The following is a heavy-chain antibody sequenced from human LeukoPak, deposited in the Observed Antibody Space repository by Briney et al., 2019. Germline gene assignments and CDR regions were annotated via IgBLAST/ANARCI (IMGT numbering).Heavy chain of an antibody. CDR1: GGSFSGYY. J-gene: IGHJ3*02. D-gene: IGHD2-15*01. V-gene: IGHV4-34*01. CDR3: ARDCSGGSCYGAFDI. CDR2: INHSGST. Sequence: SETLSLTCVVYGGSFSGYYWSWIRQPPGKGLEWIGEINHSGSTNYNPSLKSRITISVDTSENRFSLKLSSVTATDTAVYYCARDCSGGSCYGAFDIWGQGTMVTVSS.